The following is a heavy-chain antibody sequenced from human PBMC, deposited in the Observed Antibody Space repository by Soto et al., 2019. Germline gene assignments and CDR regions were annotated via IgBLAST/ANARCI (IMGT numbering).Heavy chain of an antibody. V-gene: IGHV4-59*01. Sequence: SETLSLTCAVYGGSFSGYYWTWIRQPPGKGLEWIGYIYYSGSTNYNPSLKSRVTRSVDTSKNQFSLKLSSVTAADTAVYYCARVLRHLRFLEGTEGMDVWGQGATVTVSS. CDR1: GGSFSGYY. CDR3: ARVLRHLRFLEGTEGMDV. J-gene: IGHJ6*02. D-gene: IGHD3-3*01. CDR2: IYYSGST.